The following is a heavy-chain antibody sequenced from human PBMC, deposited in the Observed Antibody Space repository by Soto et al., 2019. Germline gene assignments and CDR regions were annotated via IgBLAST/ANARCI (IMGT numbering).Heavy chain of an antibody. V-gene: IGHV3-23*01. J-gene: IGHJ6*02. CDR3: VKQRGSGKTYFYNMDV. CDR2: INYNSRAT. Sequence: EVQLLESGGGLVQPGGSLRLSCETSGFSFNSYAMTWVRQAPGMGLEWVAVINYNSRATFHAQSVKGRFTISRDNSRNTLFLQMDSLRAEDTAVYYCVKQRGSGKTYFYNMDVWCLGNTVIVSS. D-gene: IGHD3-10*01. CDR1: GFSFNSYA.